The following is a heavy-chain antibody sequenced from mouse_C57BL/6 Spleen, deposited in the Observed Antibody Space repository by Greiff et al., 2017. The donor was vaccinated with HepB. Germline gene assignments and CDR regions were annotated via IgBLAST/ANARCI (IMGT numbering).Heavy chain of an antibody. V-gene: IGHV5-4*01. Sequence: EVHLVESGGGLVKPGGSLKLSCAASGFTFSSYAMSWVRQTPEKRLEWVATISDGGSYTYYPDNVKGRFTISRDNAKNNLYLQMSHLKSEDTAMYYCARDRYYYGSSLSFAYWGQGTLVTVSA. CDR2: ISDGGSYT. CDR3: ARDRYYYGSSLSFAY. D-gene: IGHD1-1*01. J-gene: IGHJ3*01. CDR1: GFTFSSYA.